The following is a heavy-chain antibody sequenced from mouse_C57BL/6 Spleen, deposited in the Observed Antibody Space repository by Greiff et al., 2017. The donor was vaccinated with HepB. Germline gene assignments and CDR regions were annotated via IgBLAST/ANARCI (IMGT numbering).Heavy chain of an antibody. CDR2: ISDGGSYT. J-gene: IGHJ3*01. V-gene: IGHV5-4*01. D-gene: IGHD1-1*01. CDR1: GFTFSSYA. Sequence: EVKVEESGGGLVKPGGSLKLSCAASGFTFSSYAMSWVRQTPEQRLEWVATISDGGSYTYYPDNVKGRFTRSRDNAKNNRYLQMSHLKSEDTAIYYCARDREYGSSYVGFAYWGQGTLVTVSA. CDR3: ARDREYGSSYVGFAY.